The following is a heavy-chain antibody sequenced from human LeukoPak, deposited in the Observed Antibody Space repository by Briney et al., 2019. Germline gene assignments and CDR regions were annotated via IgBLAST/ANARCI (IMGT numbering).Heavy chain of an antibody. V-gene: IGHV3-53*01. D-gene: IGHD3-10*01. J-gene: IGHJ4*02. CDR1: GFTFSSYT. CDR2: LYSAGSA. Sequence: GGSLRLSCAASGFTFSSYTMNWVRQAPGKGLEWVSVLYSAGSAYYADSVKGRFTISRDNSKNTVYLQMNNLRAEDTAVYYCARDIILDSWGQGTLVTVSS. CDR3: ARDIILDS.